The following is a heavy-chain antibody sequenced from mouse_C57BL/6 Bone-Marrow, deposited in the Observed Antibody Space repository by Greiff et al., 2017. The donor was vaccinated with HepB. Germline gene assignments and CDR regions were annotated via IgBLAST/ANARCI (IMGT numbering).Heavy chain of an antibody. V-gene: IGHV1-54*01. J-gene: IGHJ2*01. CDR3: ARGDYYGSSLDY. CDR1: GYAFTNYL. CDR2: INPGSGGT. Sequence: VQGVESGAELVRPGPSVKVSCKASGYAFTNYLIEWVKQRPGQGLEWIGVINPGSGGTNYNEKFKGKATLTADKSSSTAYMQLSSLTSEDSAVYFCARGDYYGSSLDYWGQGTTLTVSS. D-gene: IGHD1-1*01.